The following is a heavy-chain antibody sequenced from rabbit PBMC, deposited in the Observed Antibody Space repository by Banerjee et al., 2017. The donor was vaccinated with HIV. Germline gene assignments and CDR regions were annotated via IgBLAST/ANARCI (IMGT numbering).Heavy chain of an antibody. D-gene: IGHD6-1*01. CDR3: ARSGYNYGYASYFNL. CDR2: IYAGSSGSS. CDR1: GIDFSSYYY. Sequence: QSLEESGGDLVKPGASLTLTCTASGIDFSSYYYMCWVRQAPGKGLEWIACIYAGSSGSSYYATWAKGRFTISKTSSTTVTLQVTSLTAADTATYFCARSGYNYGYASYFNLWGQGTLVTVS. J-gene: IGHJ4*01. V-gene: IGHV1S40*01.